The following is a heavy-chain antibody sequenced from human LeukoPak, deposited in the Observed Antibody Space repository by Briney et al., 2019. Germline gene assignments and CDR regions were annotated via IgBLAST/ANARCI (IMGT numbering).Heavy chain of an antibody. CDR2: ISASRGIT. J-gene: IGHJ6*03. Sequence: GGSLRVSCAASGFNYSSYTMNWVRQAPGMGLEWLSYISASRGITYYADSVKGRFTISRDNAKNSLYLQMNSLRAEDTAVYYCVRGSLASGVVVYYYYYLDVWGKGTTVTVSS. CDR1: GFNYSSYT. V-gene: IGHV3-48*01. CDR3: VRGSLASGVVVYYYYYLDV. D-gene: IGHD3-3*01.